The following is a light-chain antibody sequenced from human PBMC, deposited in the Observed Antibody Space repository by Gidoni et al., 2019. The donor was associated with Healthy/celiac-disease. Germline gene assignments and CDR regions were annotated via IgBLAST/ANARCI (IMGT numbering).Light chain of an antibody. V-gene: IGKV3-11*01. CDR1: QSVSSY. J-gene: IGKJ5*01. CDR3: QQRSNWPIT. CDR2: DAS. Sequence: ELALTQSPATLSLSPGARATLSCRASQSVSSYLAWYQQKPGQAPRLLIYDASNRATGIPARFSGSGSGTDFTLTISSLEPEDLAVYYCQQRSNWPITFGQGTRLEIK.